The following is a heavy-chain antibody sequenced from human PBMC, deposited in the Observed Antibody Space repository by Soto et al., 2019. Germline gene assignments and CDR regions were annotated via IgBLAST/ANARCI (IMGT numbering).Heavy chain of an antibody. Sequence: PGESLKISCNGSGYSFAVYCITWVLQKPGKGLDWMGRIDPSDSQTYYSPSFRGHVTISVTKSITTVFLQWSSLRASDTAMYYCARQIYDSDTGPNFQYYFDSWGQGTPVTVSS. CDR3: ARQIYDSDTGPNFQYYFDS. D-gene: IGHD3-22*01. J-gene: IGHJ4*02. CDR1: GYSFAVYC. CDR2: IDPSDSQT. V-gene: IGHV5-10-1*01.